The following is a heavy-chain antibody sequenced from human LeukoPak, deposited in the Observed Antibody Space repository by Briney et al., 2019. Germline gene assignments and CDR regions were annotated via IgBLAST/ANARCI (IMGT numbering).Heavy chain of an antibody. CDR2: ISSSSSYI. Sequence: GGSLRLSCAASGFAFSSYSMNWVSQAPGKGLEWVSSISSSSSYIYYADSVKGRFTISRDNAKNSLYLQMNSLRAEDTAVYYCARDLSLWFGEPSTRWGQGTLVTVSS. V-gene: IGHV3-21*01. D-gene: IGHD3-10*01. J-gene: IGHJ4*02. CDR3: ARDLSLWFGEPSTR. CDR1: GFAFSSYS.